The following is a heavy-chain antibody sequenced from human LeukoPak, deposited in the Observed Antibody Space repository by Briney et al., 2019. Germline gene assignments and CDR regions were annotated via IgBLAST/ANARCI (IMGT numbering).Heavy chain of an antibody. V-gene: IGHV3-21*04. D-gene: IGHD3-3*01. Sequence: PGGSLRLSCAASGFTFSSYSMSWVRQAPGKGLEWVSSISDDSNYIYYADSVEGRFTISRDNSKNSLYLQMNSLRVEDTAIYYCAKPQNPQRFWSALDYWGQGTLVTVSS. CDR1: GFTFSSYS. CDR3: AKPQNPQRFWSALDY. CDR2: ISDDSNYI. J-gene: IGHJ4*02.